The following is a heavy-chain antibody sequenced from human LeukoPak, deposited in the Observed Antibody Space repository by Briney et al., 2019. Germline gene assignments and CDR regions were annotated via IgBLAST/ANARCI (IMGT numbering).Heavy chain of an antibody. CDR1: GFNFIDSY. Sequence: GGSLRLSYAASGFNFIDSYMSWVRQAPGKGLEWISYISDSGKTIYYADSVKGRFTISRDNAKNSLFLQMNSLRAEDTSIYYCVRFYSYVIDYWGQGALVTVSS. CDR3: VRFYSYVIDY. V-gene: IGHV3-11*04. J-gene: IGHJ4*02. D-gene: IGHD5-18*01. CDR2: ISDSGKTI.